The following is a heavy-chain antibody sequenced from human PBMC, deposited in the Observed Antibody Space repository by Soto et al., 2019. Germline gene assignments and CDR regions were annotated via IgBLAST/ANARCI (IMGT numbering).Heavy chain of an antibody. V-gene: IGHV3-23*01. J-gene: IGHJ5*01. CDR2: ISESSSST. Sequence: EVQLLESGGGLVQPGGSLRLSCAASGLTFSRHAMAWVRQAPGKGLEWLSSISESSSSTYYADSVKGRFTIYKDNSKNMLYLQMNSLRAEDTAVYYCAKTPNGFDSWGQGTLVTVSS. CDR1: GLTFSRHA. CDR3: AKTPNGFDS.